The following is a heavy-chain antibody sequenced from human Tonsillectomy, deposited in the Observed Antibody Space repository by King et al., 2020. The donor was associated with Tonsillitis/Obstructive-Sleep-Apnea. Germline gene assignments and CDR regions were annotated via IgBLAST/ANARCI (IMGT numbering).Heavy chain of an antibody. CDR2: IYYSGST. CDR1: GGSISSYY. J-gene: IGHJ4*02. V-gene: IGHV4-59*01. CDR3: ARSTAPHLGSSPIYY. Sequence: QLQESGPGLVKPSETLSLTCTVSGGSISSYYWSWIRQPPGKGLEWIGYIYYSGSTNYNPSLKSRVTISVDTSKNQFSLKLSSVTAADTAVYYCARSTAPHLGSSPIYYWGQGTLVTVSS. D-gene: IGHD1-26*01.